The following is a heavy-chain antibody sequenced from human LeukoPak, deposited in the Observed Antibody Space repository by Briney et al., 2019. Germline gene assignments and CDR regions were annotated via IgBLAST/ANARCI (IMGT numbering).Heavy chain of an antibody. CDR2: IHPGDSET. J-gene: IGHJ4*02. CDR3: AREYYGSTDY. CDR1: GYTLTSFW. Sequence: GESLKISCKGSGYTLTSFWIGWVRQMPGKGLEWMGIIHPGDSETRYSPSFQGQVTISVDKSISTAYLQWSSLKASDTAMYYCAREYYGSTDYWGQGTLVTVSS. V-gene: IGHV5-51*01. D-gene: IGHD3-10*01.